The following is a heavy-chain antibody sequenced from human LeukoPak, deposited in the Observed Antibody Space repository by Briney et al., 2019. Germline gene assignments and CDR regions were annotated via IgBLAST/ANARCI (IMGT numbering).Heavy chain of an antibody. Sequence: PSETLSLTCAVYGESLSGFYWTWIRQPPGKGLEWIGYIYYSGSTNYNPSLKSRVTISVDTSKNQFSLKLSSVTAADTAVYYCASTYSSSWYGGVEWFDPWGQGTLVTVSS. D-gene: IGHD6-13*01. CDR3: ASTYSSSWYGGVEWFDP. CDR2: IYYSGST. J-gene: IGHJ5*02. CDR1: GESLSGFY. V-gene: IGHV4-59*01.